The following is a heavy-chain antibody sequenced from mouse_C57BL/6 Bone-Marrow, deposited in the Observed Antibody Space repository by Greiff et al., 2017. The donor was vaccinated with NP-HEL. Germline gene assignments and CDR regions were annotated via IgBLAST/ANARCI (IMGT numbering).Heavy chain of an antibody. Sequence: EVQVVESGPELVKPGASVKISCKASGYSFTGYYMNWVKQSPEKSLEWIGEINPSTGGTTYNQKFKAKATLTVDKSSSTAYMQLKSLTSEDSAVYYCARRRGYDYWGQGTTLTVSS. CDR1: GYSFTGYY. CDR2: INPSTGGT. J-gene: IGHJ2*01. CDR3: ARRRGYDY. V-gene: IGHV1-42*01.